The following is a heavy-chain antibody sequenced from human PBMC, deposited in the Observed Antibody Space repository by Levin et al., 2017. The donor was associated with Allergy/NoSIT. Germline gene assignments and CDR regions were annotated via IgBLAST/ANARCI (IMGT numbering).Heavy chain of an antibody. CDR3: ARHTHFRDFWSGYYSFRGYYYYGMDV. D-gene: IGHD3-3*01. J-gene: IGHJ6*02. CDR2: IYPGDSDT. Sequence: GESLKISCKGSGYSFTSYWIGWVRQMPGKGLEWMGIIYPGDSDTRYSPSFQGQVTISADKSISTAYLQWSSLKASDTAMYYCARHTHFRDFWSGYYSFRGYYYYGMDVWGQGTTVTVSS. V-gene: IGHV5-51*01. CDR1: GYSFTSYW.